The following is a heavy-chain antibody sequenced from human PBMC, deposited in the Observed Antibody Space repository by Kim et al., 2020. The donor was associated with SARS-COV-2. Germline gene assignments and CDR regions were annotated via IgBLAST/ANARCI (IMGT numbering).Heavy chain of an antibody. Sequence: SETLSLTCAVYGGSFSGYYWSWIRQPPGKGLEWIGEINHSGSTNYNPSLKSRVTISVDTSKNQFSLKLSSVTAADTAVYYCARAPVKSWLRLYYFDYWGQGTLVTVSS. CDR3: ARAPVKSWLRLYYFDY. CDR2: INHSGST. D-gene: IGHD5-12*01. CDR1: GGSFSGYY. J-gene: IGHJ4*02. V-gene: IGHV4-34*01.